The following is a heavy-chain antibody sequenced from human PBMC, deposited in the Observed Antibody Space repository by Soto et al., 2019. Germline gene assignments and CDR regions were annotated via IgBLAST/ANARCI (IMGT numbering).Heavy chain of an antibody. J-gene: IGHJ6*02. CDR3: ARDRVGLSYYYYGMAV. V-gene: IGHV4-31*03. CDR2: IYYSGST. CDR1: GGSISSGGYY. Sequence: QVQLQESGPGLVKPSQTLSLTCTVSGGSISSGGYYWSWIRQHPGKGLEWIGYIYYSGSTYYNPSLKRRVTISVDTSKNQVSVKLSAVTAADTAVYYCARDRVGLSYYYYGMAVWGQGTTVIVSS. D-gene: IGHD1-26*01.